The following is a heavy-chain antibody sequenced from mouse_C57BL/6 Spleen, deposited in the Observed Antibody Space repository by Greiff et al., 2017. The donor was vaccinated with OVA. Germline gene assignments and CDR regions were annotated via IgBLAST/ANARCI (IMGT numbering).Heavy chain of an antibody. Sequence: VQLQQPGAELVKPGASVKMSCKASGYTFTSYWITWVKQRPGQGLEWIGDIYPGSGSTNYDEKFKSKATLTVDTSSRTAYMQLSSLTSEDSAVYYCGRGGLLLGYFDYWGQGTTLTVSS. V-gene: IGHV1-55*01. J-gene: IGHJ2*01. D-gene: IGHD2-3*01. CDR2: IYPGSGST. CDR3: GRGGLLLGYFDY. CDR1: GYTFTSYW.